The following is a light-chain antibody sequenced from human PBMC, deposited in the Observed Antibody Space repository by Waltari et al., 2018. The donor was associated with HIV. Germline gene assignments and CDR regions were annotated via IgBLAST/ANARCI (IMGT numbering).Light chain of an antibody. CDR1: QSVSSSY. V-gene: IGKV3-20*01. CDR3: QHYGSSQIT. J-gene: IGKJ5*01. Sequence: EIVLPQSPGTLSLSPGERAPLSWRASQSVSSSYLAWYQQKPGQAPRLLIYDASNRATGIPDRFSDSGSGTDFTLTISRLEPEDFAVYYCQHYGSSQITFGQGTRLEIK. CDR2: DAS.